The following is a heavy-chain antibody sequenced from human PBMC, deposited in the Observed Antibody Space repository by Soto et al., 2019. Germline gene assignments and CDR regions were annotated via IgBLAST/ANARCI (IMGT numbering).Heavy chain of an antibody. CDR2: MNPNSGNT. Sequence: QVQLVQSGAEVKKPGASVKVSCKASGYTFTSYDINWVRQATGQGLEWMGWMNPNSGNTGYAQKFQGRVTMTRNTSISTAYMELSSLRSEDTAVYYCARGSLSSSGWDNWFDPWGQGTLVTVSS. D-gene: IGHD6-19*01. CDR1: GYTFTSYD. CDR3: ARGSLSSSGWDNWFDP. J-gene: IGHJ5*02. V-gene: IGHV1-8*01.